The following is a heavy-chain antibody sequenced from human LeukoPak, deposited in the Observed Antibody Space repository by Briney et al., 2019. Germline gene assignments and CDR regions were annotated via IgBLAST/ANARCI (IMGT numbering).Heavy chain of an antibody. V-gene: IGHV4-39*01. Sequence: SETLSLTCTVSGGSISSSSYYWGWIRQPPGKGLEWIGSIYYSGSTYYNPSLKSRVTISVDTSKNQFSLKLSSVTAADTAVYYCARGRLLYSSSWSKYYFDYWGQGTLVTVSS. CDR3: ARGRLLYSSSWSKYYFDY. D-gene: IGHD6-13*01. CDR1: GGSISSSSYY. CDR2: IYYSGST. J-gene: IGHJ4*02.